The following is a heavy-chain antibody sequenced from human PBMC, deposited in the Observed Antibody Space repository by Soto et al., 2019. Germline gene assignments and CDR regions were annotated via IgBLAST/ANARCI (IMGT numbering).Heavy chain of an antibody. D-gene: IGHD1-1*01. V-gene: IGHV1-18*01. J-gene: IGHJ4*02. Sequence: ASVKVSCKASGYTFTSYAISWVRQAPGQGLEWMGWISAYNGNTNYAQKFQGRVTMTTDTSTSTAYMELRSLRSDDTAVYFCASSPHKWNLWMIYWGRGTLVTVSS. CDR2: ISAYNGNT. CDR3: ASSPHKWNLWMIY. CDR1: GYTFTSYA.